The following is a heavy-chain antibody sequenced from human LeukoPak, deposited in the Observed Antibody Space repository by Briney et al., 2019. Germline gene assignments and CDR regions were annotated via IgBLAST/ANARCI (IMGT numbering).Heavy chain of an antibody. CDR2: IYTSGST. CDR3: ARFSSGWYLTYYFDY. Sequence: SETLSLTCTVSGGSISSYYWSWIRQPAGKGLERIGRIYTSGSTNYNPSLKSRVTMSVDTSKNQFSLKLSSVTAADTAVSYCARFSSGWYLTYYFDYWGQGTLVTVSS. V-gene: IGHV4-4*07. D-gene: IGHD6-19*01. J-gene: IGHJ4*02. CDR1: GGSISSYY.